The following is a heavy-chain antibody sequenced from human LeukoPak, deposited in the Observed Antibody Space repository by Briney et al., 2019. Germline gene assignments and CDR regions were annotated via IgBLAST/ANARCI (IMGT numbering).Heavy chain of an antibody. Sequence: GGSLRLSCAASGFTFSSYGMHWVRQAPGKGLEWVATIWYDGSKKYHAESVKGRFTISRDNSKNTVYLQMNSLRVEDTAVYYCATNGGYYIDYWGQGTLVTVSS. CDR3: ATNGGYYIDY. CDR1: GFTFSSYG. J-gene: IGHJ4*02. D-gene: IGHD3-16*01. V-gene: IGHV3-33*08. CDR2: IWYDGSKK.